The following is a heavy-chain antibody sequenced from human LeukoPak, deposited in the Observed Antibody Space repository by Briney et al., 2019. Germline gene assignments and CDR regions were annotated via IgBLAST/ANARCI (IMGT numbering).Heavy chain of an antibody. J-gene: IGHJ4*02. D-gene: IGHD3-22*01. CDR1: GFPFSNPW. CDR2: IKSKTDGGTT. CDR3: TRSTYYYDSSGYYFVGVNDY. Sequence: GGPLRLSWAASGFPFSNPWMSGVRQAPGKGLEWVGRIKSKTDGGTTDYAAPVKGRFTISRDDSKNTLYLQMNSLKTEDTAVYYCTRSTYYYDSSGYYFVGVNDYWGQGTLVTVSS. V-gene: IGHV3-15*01.